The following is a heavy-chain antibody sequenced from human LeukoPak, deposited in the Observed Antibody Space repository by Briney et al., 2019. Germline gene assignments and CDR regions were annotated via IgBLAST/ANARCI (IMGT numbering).Heavy chain of an antibody. Sequence: GGSLRLSCAASGFTFSSYSMNWVRQAPGKGLEWVSSISSSSSYIYYADSVKGRFTISRDNAKNSLHLQMNSLRAEDTAVYYCARDGIGNPFDYWGQGTLVTVSS. CDR2: ISSSSSYI. CDR1: GFTFSSYS. J-gene: IGHJ4*02. D-gene: IGHD4-23*01. CDR3: ARDGIGNPFDY. V-gene: IGHV3-21*01.